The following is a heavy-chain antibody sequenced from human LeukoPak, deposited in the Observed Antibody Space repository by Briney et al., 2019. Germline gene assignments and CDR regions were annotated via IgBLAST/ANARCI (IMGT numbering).Heavy chain of an antibody. CDR1: GYTFTSYD. J-gene: IGHJ6*02. V-gene: IGHV1-8*01. CDR3: ARGFRGLGMDV. CDR2: MNPNSGNT. Sequence: GESLKISCKDSGYTFTSYDINWVRQATGQGLEWMGWMNPNSGNTGYAQKFQGRVTMTRNTYISTAYMELSSLRSEDTAVYYCARGFRGLGMDVWGQGTTVTVSS.